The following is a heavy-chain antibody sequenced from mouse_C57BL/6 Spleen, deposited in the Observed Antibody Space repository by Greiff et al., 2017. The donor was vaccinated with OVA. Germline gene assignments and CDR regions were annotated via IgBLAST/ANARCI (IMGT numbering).Heavy chain of an antibody. V-gene: IGHV1-26*01. J-gene: IGHJ2*01. Sequence: EVQLQQSGPELVKPGASVKISCKASGYTFTDYYMNWVKQSHGKSLEWIGDINPNNGGTSYNQKFKGKATLTVDKSSSTAYMELRSLTSEDSAVYYCARSNGVCDHWGQGTTLTVPS. CDR3: ARSNGVCDH. CDR2: INPNNGGT. CDR1: GYTFTDYY.